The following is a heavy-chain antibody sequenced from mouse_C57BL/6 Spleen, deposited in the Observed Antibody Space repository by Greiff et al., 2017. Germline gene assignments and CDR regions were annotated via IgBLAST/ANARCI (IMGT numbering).Heavy chain of an antibody. D-gene: IGHD2-3*01. CDR3: ASPLYDFSFAY. CDR1: GFSLTSYG. V-gene: IGHV2-2*01. Sequence: VKLVESGPGLVQPSQSLSITCTVSGFSLTSYGVHWVRQSPGKGLEWLGVIWSGGSTDYNAAFISRLSISKDNSKSQVFFKMNSLQADDTAIYYCASPLYDFSFAYWGQGTLVTVSA. CDR2: IWSGGST. J-gene: IGHJ3*01.